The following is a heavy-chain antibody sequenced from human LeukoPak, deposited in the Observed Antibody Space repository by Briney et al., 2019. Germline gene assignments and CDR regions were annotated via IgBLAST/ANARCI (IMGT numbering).Heavy chain of an antibody. J-gene: IGHJ5*02. CDR2: VYHSGST. Sequence: PSETLSLTCTVSRGSFSTYYWSWIRQPAGKGLEWIGNVYHSGSTTYNHSLKSRVSMSVDMSKNQFSLNLRSVTAADTATYYCATDRQEGGSGSYWFDPWGQGTQVTVSS. V-gene: IGHV4-59*01. D-gene: IGHD3-10*01. CDR1: RGSFSTYY. CDR3: ATDRQEGGSGSYWFDP.